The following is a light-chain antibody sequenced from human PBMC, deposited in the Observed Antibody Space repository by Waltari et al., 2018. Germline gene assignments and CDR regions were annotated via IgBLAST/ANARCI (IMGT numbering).Light chain of an antibody. Sequence: SYVLSQPPSVSVAPGETARIPCEENNIGTKSVHWYKQRPGQAPELVLYYDSDRPSGIPERFSGFNAGDTAILTISRVEAGDEADYYCQVWDSSSDHRVFGGGTKVTVL. J-gene: IGLJ3*02. V-gene: IGLV3-21*04. CDR1: NIGTKS. CDR3: QVWDSSSDHRV. CDR2: YDS.